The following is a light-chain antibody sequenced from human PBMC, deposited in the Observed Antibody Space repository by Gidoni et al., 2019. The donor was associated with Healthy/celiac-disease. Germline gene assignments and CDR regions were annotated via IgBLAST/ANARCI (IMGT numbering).Light chain of an antibody. CDR3: QQYGSSPRT. CDR1: QSVSSSY. V-gene: IGKV3-20*01. J-gene: IGKJ2*01. Sequence: EIVLTQSPDTLSLSPGERATLSCRARQSVSSSYLAWYQQKPGQAPRLLIYGASSRATGIPDRFSGSGSGTDFTLTISRLEPEDFAVYYCQQYGSSPRTFGQGTKLEIK. CDR2: GAS.